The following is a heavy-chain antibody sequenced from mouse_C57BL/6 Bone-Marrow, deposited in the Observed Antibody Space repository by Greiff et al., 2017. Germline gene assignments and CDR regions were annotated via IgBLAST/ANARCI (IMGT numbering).Heavy chain of an antibody. CDR1: GYTFTSYW. Sequence: QVQLQQSGAELAKPGASVKLSCKASGYTFTSYWMHWVKQRPGKGLEWIGYINPSSGYTKYNQKFKDQATLTADKSSSTAYMQLSSLTYEDSAVYYCAIPLLLLRYRAWFAYWGQGTLVTVSA. D-gene: IGHD1-1*01. CDR2: INPSSGYT. V-gene: IGHV1-7*01. J-gene: IGHJ3*01. CDR3: AIPLLLLRYRAWFAY.